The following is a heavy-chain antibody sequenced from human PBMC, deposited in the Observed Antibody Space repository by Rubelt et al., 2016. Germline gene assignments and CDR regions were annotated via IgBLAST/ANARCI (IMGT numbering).Heavy chain of an antibody. CDR1: GFSLSTSGVG. J-gene: IGHJ4*02. CDR2: IYWNDDK. V-gene: IGHV2-5*01. CDR3: ARRLPDAYGGDSFDY. Sequence: QITLKESGPTLVKPTQTVTLTCTFSGFSLSTSGVGVGWIRQPPGKALEWLALIYWNDDKRYSPSLKSRLTITKDTSKNQVVLTMTNVDTVETATCYCARRLPDAYGGDSFDYGGQGTLVTVSS. D-gene: IGHD2-21*01.